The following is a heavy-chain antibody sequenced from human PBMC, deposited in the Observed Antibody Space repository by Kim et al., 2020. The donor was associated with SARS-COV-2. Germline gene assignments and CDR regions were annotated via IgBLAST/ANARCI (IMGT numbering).Heavy chain of an antibody. CDR2: IYYSGST. D-gene: IGHD5-18*01. Sequence: SETLSLTCTVSGGSISSSSYYWGWIRQPPGKGLEWIGSIYYSGSTYYNPSLKSRVTISVDTSKNQFSLKLSSVTAADTAVYYCARDNSGYSYGRRSGHVHNWGQGTLVTVSS. V-gene: IGHV4-39*07. J-gene: IGHJ4*02. CDR1: GGSISSSSYY. CDR3: ARDNSGYSYGRRSGHVHN.